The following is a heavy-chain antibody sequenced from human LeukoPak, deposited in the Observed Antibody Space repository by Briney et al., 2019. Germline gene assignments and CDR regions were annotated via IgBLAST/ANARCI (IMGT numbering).Heavy chain of an antibody. Sequence: GGSLRLSCVVSGFTFSNYEMNWIRQAPGKGLEWVSSISSGSSYIYYAGSAKGRFTISRDNAKNSLYLQMNSLRAEDTAVYYCAELGITMIGGVWGKGTTVTISS. CDR1: GFTFSNYE. J-gene: IGHJ6*04. CDR2: ISSGSSYI. D-gene: IGHD3-10*02. V-gene: IGHV3-21*01. CDR3: AELGITMIGGV.